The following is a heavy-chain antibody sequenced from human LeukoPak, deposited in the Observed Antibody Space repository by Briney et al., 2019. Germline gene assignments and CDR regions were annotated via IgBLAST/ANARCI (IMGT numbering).Heavy chain of an antibody. CDR3: ARAKGHDYGDS. V-gene: IGHV3-53*01. Sequence: SGGSLRLSCAASGFTVSSNYMSWVRQAPGKGLEWVSVIYSGGSTYYADSAKGRFTISRDNSKNTLYLQMNSLRAEDTAVYYCARAKGHDYGDSWGQGTLVTVSS. CDR2: IYSGGST. J-gene: IGHJ4*02. CDR1: GFTVSSNY.